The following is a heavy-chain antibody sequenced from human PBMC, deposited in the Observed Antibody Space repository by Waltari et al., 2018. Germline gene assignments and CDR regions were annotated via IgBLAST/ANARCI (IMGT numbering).Heavy chain of an antibody. CDR1: GFPLRSFG. D-gene: IGHD2-21*01. Sequence: QVQLVESGGGVVQPGRSLRLSCAGLGFPLRSFGLHWVRQAPGKGLEWVAVIWYDGNNKYYADSVKGRFTISRDNSKNTLYLQMNSLRAEDTAVYYCARETSHYYYFDYWGQGTLVTVSS. V-gene: IGHV3-33*01. CDR2: IWYDGNNK. J-gene: IGHJ4*02. CDR3: ARETSHYYYFDY.